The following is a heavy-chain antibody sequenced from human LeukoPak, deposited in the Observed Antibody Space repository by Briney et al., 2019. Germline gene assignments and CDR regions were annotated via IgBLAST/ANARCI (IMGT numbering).Heavy chain of an antibody. CDR3: ARDYADYVGYFFFDY. V-gene: IGHV3-23*01. Sequence: PGGSLRLSCAASGFTFNNYAVNWVRQAPGKGLEWVSSISGGGETTYYADSAKGRFTISRDNSQNTLYLRMNSLRAEDTAVYYCARDYADYVGYFFFDYWGQGTLVTVSS. CDR2: ISGGGETT. CDR1: GFTFNNYA. J-gene: IGHJ4*02. D-gene: IGHD4-17*01.